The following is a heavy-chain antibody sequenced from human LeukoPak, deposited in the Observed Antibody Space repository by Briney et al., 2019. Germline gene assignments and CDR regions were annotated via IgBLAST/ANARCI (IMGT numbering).Heavy chain of an antibody. CDR1: GGSISGYY. V-gene: IGHV4-59*01. Sequence: SETLSLTCTVSGGSISGYYWSWIRQPPGKGLEWIGDIYYSGSTNYKPSLKSRVTISVDTSKNQFSLKVTSVTAADTAVYYRARYGATRHGFDVSGQGTMVTVSS. CDR2: IYYSGST. J-gene: IGHJ3*01. D-gene: IGHD3-10*01. CDR3: ARYGATRHGFDV.